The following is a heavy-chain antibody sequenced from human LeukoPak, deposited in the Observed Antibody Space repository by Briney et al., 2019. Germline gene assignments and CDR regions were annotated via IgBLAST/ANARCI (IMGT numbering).Heavy chain of an antibody. D-gene: IGHD1-26*01. CDR1: GGSISSYY. Sequence: SETLSLTCTVSGGSISSYYWSWIRQPPGKGLEWIGSIYYSGSTYYNPSLKSRVTISVDTSKNQFSLKLSSVTAADTAMYYCVKSGGYGLIDYWGQGTLVTVSS. CDR2: IYYSGST. CDR3: VKSGGYGLIDY. J-gene: IGHJ4*02. V-gene: IGHV4-59*04.